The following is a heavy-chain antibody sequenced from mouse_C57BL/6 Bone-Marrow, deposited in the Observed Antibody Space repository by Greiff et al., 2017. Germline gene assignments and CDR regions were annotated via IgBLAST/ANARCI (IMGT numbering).Heavy chain of an antibody. CDR1: GYTFTSYW. J-gene: IGHJ2*01. V-gene: IGHV1-61*01. CDR3: ARWDGYYGY. D-gene: IGHD2-3*01. CDR2: IYPSDSET. Sequence: QVQLQQPGAELVRPGSSVKLSCKASGYTFTSYWMDWVKQRPGQGLEWIGNIYPSDSETHYNQKFKDKATLTVDKSSSTAYMQLSSLTSEDSAVYYCARWDGYYGYWGRGTALTVSA.